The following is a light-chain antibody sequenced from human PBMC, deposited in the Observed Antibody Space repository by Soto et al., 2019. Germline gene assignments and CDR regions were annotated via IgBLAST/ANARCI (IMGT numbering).Light chain of an antibody. CDR2: VTN. V-gene: IGLV7-46*01. CDR1: TGAVTTGHY. Sequence: QAVVTQELSLTVSPGGTVTLTCGSNTGAVTTGHYPYWFQKKPGQAPRTLIYVTNNKHSWTPARFSGSLLGGKAALTLSGAQPEDEADYYCLLSYRGVGVFGGGTKVTVL. CDR3: LLSYRGVGV. J-gene: IGLJ2*01.